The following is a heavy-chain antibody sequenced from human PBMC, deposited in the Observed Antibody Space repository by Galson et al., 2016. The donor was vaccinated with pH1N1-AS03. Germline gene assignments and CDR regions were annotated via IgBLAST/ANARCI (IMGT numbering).Heavy chain of an antibody. V-gene: IGHV1-24*01. Sequence: SVKVSCKVSGYSLSDLSIHWVRQAPGRGLEWMGGFDLEEDEILYAQKFQGRITMTEDTSTNTAYMEVSRLRSEDTAIYYCAKYSDPDEAFDIWGQGTMVTVSS. D-gene: IGHD4-17*01. J-gene: IGHJ3*02. CDR3: AKYSDPDEAFDI. CDR1: GYSLSDLS. CDR2: FDLEEDEI.